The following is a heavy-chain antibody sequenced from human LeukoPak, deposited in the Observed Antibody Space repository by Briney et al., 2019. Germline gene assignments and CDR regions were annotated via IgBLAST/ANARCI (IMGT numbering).Heavy chain of an antibody. CDR3: ARDGGGSWNGMDV. J-gene: IGHJ6*02. CDR1: GGSISSYY. V-gene: IGHV4-59*01. D-gene: IGHD2-15*01. CDR2: IYYSGST. Sequence: PLETLSLTCTVSGGSISSYYWSWIRQPPGKGLEWIGYIYYSGSTNYNPSLKSRVTISVDTSKNQFSLKLSSVTAADTAVYYCARDGGGSWNGMDVWGQGTTVTVSS.